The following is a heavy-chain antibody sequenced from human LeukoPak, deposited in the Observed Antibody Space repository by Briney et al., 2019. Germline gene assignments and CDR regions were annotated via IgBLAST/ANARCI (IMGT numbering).Heavy chain of an antibody. Sequence: SQTLSLTCTVSGGSISNSGYYWSWIRQHPGKGLEWIGEINHSGSTNYNPSLKSRVTISVDRSKNQFSLKLSSVTAADTAVYYCARGTMTTVTYYFDYWGQGTLVTVSS. CDR3: ARGTMTTVTYYFDY. D-gene: IGHD4-17*01. V-gene: IGHV4-30-2*01. J-gene: IGHJ4*02. CDR1: GGSISNSGYY. CDR2: INHSGST.